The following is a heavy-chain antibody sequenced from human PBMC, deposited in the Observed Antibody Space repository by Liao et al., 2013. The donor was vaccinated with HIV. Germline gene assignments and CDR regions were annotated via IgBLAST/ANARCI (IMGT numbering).Heavy chain of an antibody. CDR1: GGSIASNNYY. Sequence: QLQLQESGPGLVKPSQTLSLTCTVSGGSIASNNYYWGWIRQPPGKGLEWIGSIYYSGTTYYNPSLKSRVTISVDTSKNQFSLKLSSVTAADTAVYYCARERGGSYYYDSSGYPHWYFDLWGRGTLVTVSS. J-gene: IGHJ2*01. CDR3: ARERGGSYYYDSSGYPHWYFDL. D-gene: IGHD3-22*01. V-gene: IGHV4-39*07. CDR2: IYYSGTT.